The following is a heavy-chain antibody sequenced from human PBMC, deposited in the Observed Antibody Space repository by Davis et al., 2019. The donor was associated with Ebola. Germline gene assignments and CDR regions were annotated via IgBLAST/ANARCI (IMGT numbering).Heavy chain of an antibody. J-gene: IGHJ4*02. V-gene: IGHV4-39*01. Sequence: MPSETLSLTCTVSGGSISSSSYYWGWIRQPPGKGLEWIGSIYYSGSTYYNPSLKSRVAISVDTSKNQFSLKLSSVTAADTAVYCCARYGDYTSVDYWGQGTLVTVSS. D-gene: IGHD4-17*01. CDR2: IYYSGST. CDR1: GGSISSSSYY. CDR3: ARYGDYTSVDY.